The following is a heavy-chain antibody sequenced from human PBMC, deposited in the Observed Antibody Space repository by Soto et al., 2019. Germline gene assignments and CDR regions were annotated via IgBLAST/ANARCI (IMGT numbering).Heavy chain of an antibody. V-gene: IGHV1-69*12. J-gene: IGHJ5*02. CDR2: IIPIFGTA. Sequence: QVQLVQSGAEVKKPGSSVKVSCKASGGTFSSYAISWLRQAPRQGLEWMGGIIPIFGTANYAQKFQGRVTITADESTSTAYMELSSLRSEDTAVYYCARDGSGSSGWFDPWGQGTLVTVSS. CDR1: GGTFSSYA. D-gene: IGHD1-26*01. CDR3: ARDGSGSSGWFDP.